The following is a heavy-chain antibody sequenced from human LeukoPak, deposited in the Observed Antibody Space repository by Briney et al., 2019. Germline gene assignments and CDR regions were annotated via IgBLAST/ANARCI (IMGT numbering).Heavy chain of an antibody. V-gene: IGHV3-21*01. J-gene: IGHJ3*02. CDR1: GFTFSTFA. Sequence: GGSLRLSCAASGFTFSTFAMIWVRQAPGKGLEWVSSISSSSSYIYYADSVKGRFTISRDNAKNSLYLQVNSLRAEDTAVYYCARDKLDYQYDAFDIWGQGTMVTVSS. CDR3: ARDKLDYQYDAFDI. CDR2: ISSSSSYI. D-gene: IGHD4-11*01.